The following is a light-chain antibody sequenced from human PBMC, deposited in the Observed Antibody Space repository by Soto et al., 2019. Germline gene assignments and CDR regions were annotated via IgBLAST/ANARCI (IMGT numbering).Light chain of an antibody. CDR2: ADS. CDR3: QQRYNWPIP. CDR1: QSVSGY. V-gene: IGKV3-11*01. J-gene: IGKJ5*01. Sequence: EIVLTQAPASLSLAPVDRATVSCRASQSVSGYIGWYQQKPGQAGRLLIYADSNRATGIPARFSGSGSGTDFTLTISSLEPEDFSVYYCQQRYNWPIPVGQGTRLEIK.